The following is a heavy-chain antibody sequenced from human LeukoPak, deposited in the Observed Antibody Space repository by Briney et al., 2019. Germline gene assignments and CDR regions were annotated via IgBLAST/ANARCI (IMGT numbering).Heavy chain of an antibody. CDR1: GGSISSSSYY. D-gene: IGHD1-26*01. V-gene: IGHV4-39*01. CDR3: ARHVGSENYPRYFDY. CDR2: IYYSGST. J-gene: IGHJ4*02. Sequence: KPSETLSLTCTVSGGSISSSSYYWGWIRQPPGKGLEWIGSIYYSGSTFYTPSLKSRVTISVDTSNNQFSLKLSSVTAADTAVYYCARHVGSENYPRYFDYWGQGTLVTVSS.